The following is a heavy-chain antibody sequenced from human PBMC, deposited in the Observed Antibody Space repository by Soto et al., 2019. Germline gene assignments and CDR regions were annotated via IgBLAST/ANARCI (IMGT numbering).Heavy chain of an antibody. J-gene: IGHJ4*02. Sequence: VQLVESGGGVVQPGRSLRLSCAASGFTFSDYAMHWVRQAPGKGLEWVAVVSHDGRNTHYADSVKGRFTISRDSSKNTFSLQMTLLIAEDTAVYYCAKGGRQWLVTSDFNYWGQGALVTVSS. CDR3: AKGGRQWLVTSDFNY. V-gene: IGHV3-30*18. CDR1: GFTFSDYA. CDR2: VSHDGRNT. D-gene: IGHD6-19*01.